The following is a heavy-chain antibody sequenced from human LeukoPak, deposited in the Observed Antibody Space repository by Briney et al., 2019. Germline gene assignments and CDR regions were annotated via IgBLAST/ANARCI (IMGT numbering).Heavy chain of an antibody. V-gene: IGHV4-34*01. D-gene: IGHD3-3*01. CDR3: ARSKYYDFWSGYPFFDP. CDR2: VNHSGST. J-gene: IGHJ5*02. Sequence: SETLSLTCAVYGGSFSGYYWSWIRQPPGKGLEWIGEVNHSGSTNYNPSLKSRVTISVDTSKNQFSLKLSSVTAADTAVYYCARSKYYDFWSGYPFFDPWGQGTLVTVSS. CDR1: GGSFSGYY.